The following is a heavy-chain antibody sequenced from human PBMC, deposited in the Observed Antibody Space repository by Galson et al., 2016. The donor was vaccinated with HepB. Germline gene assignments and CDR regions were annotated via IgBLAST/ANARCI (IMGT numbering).Heavy chain of an antibody. D-gene: IGHD6-19*01. V-gene: IGHV3-23*01. J-gene: IGHJ4*02. CDR1: GLTFSSCA. CDR2: VSGSGTNT. CDR3: AKGDKVTGWDN. Sequence: SLRLSCAASGLTFSSCAMYWVRQAPGKGLEWVSAVSGSGTNTYHANSVKGRFTVSRDNSKNPLYLQMNSLRAEDTAGYYCAKGDKVTGWDNWGQGTLVAVSS.